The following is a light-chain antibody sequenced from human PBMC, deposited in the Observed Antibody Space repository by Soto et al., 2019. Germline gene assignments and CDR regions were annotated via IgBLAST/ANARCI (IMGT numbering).Light chain of an antibody. V-gene: IGKV3-20*01. Sequence: EIVLTQSPGILSLSPGERATLSCGASQTVVNNYLAWYQQKPGQAPRLLVDDASRRAAGIPDRFSGSGSGTDFTLTINRLEPEDFAVYYCQQCATSPRTFGQGTKVEIK. CDR2: DAS. J-gene: IGKJ1*01. CDR1: QTVVNNY. CDR3: QQCATSPRT.